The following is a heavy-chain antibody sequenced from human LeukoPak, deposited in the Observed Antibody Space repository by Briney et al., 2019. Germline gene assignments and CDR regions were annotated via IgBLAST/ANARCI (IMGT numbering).Heavy chain of an antibody. CDR3: ASGWGGYYNYYYYMDV. D-gene: IGHD3-3*01. J-gene: IGHJ6*03. V-gene: IGHV3-23*01. CDR2: ISGSGGST. Sequence: GGSLRLSCAASGFTFSSYAMSWVRQAPGKGLEWVSAISGSGGSTYYADSVKGRFTISRDNAKNSLYLQMNSLRAEDTAVYYCASGWGGYYNYYYYMDVWGKGTTVTVSS. CDR1: GFTFSSYA.